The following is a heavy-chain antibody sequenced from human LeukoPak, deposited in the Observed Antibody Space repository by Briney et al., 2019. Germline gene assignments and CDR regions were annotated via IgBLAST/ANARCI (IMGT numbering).Heavy chain of an antibody. CDR1: GFTFDDYA. V-gene: IGHV3-9*03. CDR2: ISWNSGSI. CDR3: AKDIHSGSLDLSAAFDI. J-gene: IGHJ3*02. D-gene: IGHD1-26*01. Sequence: GGSLRLSCAASGFTFDDYAMHWVRQAPGKGLEWVSGISWNSGSIGYADSVKGRFTISRDNAKNSLYLQMNSLRAEDMALYYCAKDIHSGSLDLSAAFDIWGQGTMVTVSS.